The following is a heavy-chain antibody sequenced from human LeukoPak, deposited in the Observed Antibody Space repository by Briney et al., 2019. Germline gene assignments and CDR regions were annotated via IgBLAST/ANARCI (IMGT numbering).Heavy chain of an antibody. D-gene: IGHD2/OR15-2a*01. CDR2: ISYDGSNK. Sequence: GRSLRLSCAASGFTFSSYAMHWVRQAPGKGLEWVAVISYDGSNKYYADFVKGRFTISRDNSKNTLYLQMNSLRAEDTSVYYCARGLIVTTPPDYWGQGTLVTVSS. J-gene: IGHJ4*02. V-gene: IGHV3-30-3*01. CDR3: ARGLIVTTPPDY. CDR1: GFTFSSYA.